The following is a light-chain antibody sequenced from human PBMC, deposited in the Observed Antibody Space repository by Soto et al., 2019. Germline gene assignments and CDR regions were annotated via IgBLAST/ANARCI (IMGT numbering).Light chain of an antibody. V-gene: IGLV2-8*01. J-gene: IGLJ2*01. CDR3: SSYADTDNLI. CDR1: SSDVGGYNY. Sequence: QSALTQPPSASGSPGQSVTISCTGTSSDVGGYNYVSWYQHHPGTAPELLIFDVTERPSGVPDRFSGSKSGNTASLTVSGPQAEDEAVYYCSSYADTDNLIFGGGTKLTVL. CDR2: DVT.